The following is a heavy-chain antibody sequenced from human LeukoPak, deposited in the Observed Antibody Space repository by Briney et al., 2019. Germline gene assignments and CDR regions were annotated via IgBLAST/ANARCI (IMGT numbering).Heavy chain of an antibody. Sequence: PGGSLRLSCAASGFTFSNAWMSWVRQAPGKGLEWVGRIKSKTDGGTTDYAAPVKGRFTISRDDSKNTLYLQMNSLKTEDTAVYYCTTDYDYVWGIDYWGQGTLVTVSS. J-gene: IGHJ4*02. CDR2: IKSKTDGGTT. CDR3: TTDYDYVWGIDY. D-gene: IGHD3-16*01. CDR1: GFTFSNAW. V-gene: IGHV3-15*01.